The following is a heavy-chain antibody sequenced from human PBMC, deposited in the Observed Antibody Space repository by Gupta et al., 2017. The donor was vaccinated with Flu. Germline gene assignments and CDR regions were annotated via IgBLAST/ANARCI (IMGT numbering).Heavy chain of an antibody. J-gene: IGHJ4*01. V-gene: IGHV4-38-2*01. CDR1: GYSVSSGYY. CDR2: IYHSGST. Sequence: QVQLQESGPGLVKPSETLSLTCAVSGYSVSSGYYWGWIRQPPGEGLEWIGSIYHSGSTYDNPSLKSRVTIAVDTAKNQFSMKMRSVTAADTAVYYVARDRASRTFAYGGHGTMVTVYS. CDR3: ARDRASRTFAY. D-gene: IGHD5-18*01.